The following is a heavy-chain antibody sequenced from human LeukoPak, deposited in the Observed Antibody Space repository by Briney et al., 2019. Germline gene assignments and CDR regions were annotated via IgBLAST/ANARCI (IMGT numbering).Heavy chain of an antibody. J-gene: IGHJ4*02. D-gene: IGHD6-13*01. CDR1: GGTFSSYT. CDR2: IMPFFGSA. CDR3: ARDNARIAAAVTFYDY. V-gene: IGHV1-69*13. Sequence: GASVKVSCKASGGTFSSYTIAWVRQAPGQGLEWLGGIMPFFGSANYAQKFQGRVTITADESTSTAYMELSSLRSEDTAVYYCARDNARIAAAVTFYDYWGQGTLVTVSS.